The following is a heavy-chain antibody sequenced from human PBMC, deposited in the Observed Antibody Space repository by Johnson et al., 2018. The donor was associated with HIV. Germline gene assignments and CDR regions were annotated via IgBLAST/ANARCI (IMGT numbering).Heavy chain of an antibody. D-gene: IGHD3/OR15-3a*01. Sequence: QVLLVESGGGVVQPGRSLRLSCAASGFTFSSYDMHWVRQAPGKGLEWVAVISYDGSNKYYADSVKGRFTISRDNSKNTLYLQMNSLRDEDTAAYYCARDPFMAGLYAFDIWGQGTMVTVSS. V-gene: IGHV3-30*03. CDR2: ISYDGSNK. CDR3: ARDPFMAGLYAFDI. CDR1: GFTFSSYD. J-gene: IGHJ3*02.